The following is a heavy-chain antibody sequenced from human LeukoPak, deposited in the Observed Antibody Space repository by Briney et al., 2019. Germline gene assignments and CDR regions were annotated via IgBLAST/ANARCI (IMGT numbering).Heavy chain of an antibody. CDR1: GFTFSSYS. CDR2: ISSSSSYI. J-gene: IGHJ4*02. D-gene: IGHD3-10*01. CDR3: ASGITIRDLDY. V-gene: IGHV3-21*01. Sequence: GGSLRLSCAASGFTFSSYSMNWVRQAPGKGLEWVSSISSSSSYIFYADSVKGRFTISRDNAKNSLFLQMISLRAEDTAVYYCASGITIRDLDYWGQGTLVTVSS.